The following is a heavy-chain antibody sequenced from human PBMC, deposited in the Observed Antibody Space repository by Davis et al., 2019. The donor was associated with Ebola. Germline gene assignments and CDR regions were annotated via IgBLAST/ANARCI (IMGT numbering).Heavy chain of an antibody. CDR3: ARRGGLGPFDI. CDR1: GGFISSSSYY. Sequence: MPSETLSLTCTVSGGFISSSSYYWGWIRQPPGKGLEWIGHIHYSGSTHYNPSLKSRVTTSVDTSKNQFSLKLSSVTAADTAVYYCARRGGLGPFDIWGQGTMVTVSS. CDR2: IHYSGST. D-gene: IGHD3-16*01. J-gene: IGHJ3*02. V-gene: IGHV4-61*05.